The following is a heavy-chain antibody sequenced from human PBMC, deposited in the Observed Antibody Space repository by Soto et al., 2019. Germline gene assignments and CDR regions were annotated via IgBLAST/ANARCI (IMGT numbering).Heavy chain of an antibody. CDR2: IYSNGNT. D-gene: IGHD3-9*01. Sequence: TLSLTCTVSGGSIGSGGYYWSWIRQDPGKGLEWIGYIYSNGNTYYNPSLKSRLVISSDTSQNLFSLTLTSVTAADTGMYFCARGRLTIKQGFDIWGQGTMVTVSS. CDR1: GGSIGSGGYY. V-gene: IGHV4-31*03. CDR3: ARGRLTIKQGFDI. J-gene: IGHJ3*02.